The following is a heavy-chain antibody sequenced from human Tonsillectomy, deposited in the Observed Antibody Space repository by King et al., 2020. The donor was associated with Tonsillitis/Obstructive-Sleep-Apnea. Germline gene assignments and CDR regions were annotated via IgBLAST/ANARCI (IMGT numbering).Heavy chain of an antibody. D-gene: IGHD2-2*01. CDR2: INPSGGST. CDR1: GYTFTSYY. CDR3: ARYTGGYCSSTSCDAGWFDP. V-gene: IGHV1-46*01. Sequence: QLVQSGAEVKKPGASVKVSCKASGYTFTSYYMHWVRQAPGQGLEWMGIINPSGGSTSYAQKFKGRVTMTRDTSTSTVYMELSSLRSEDTAVYYCARYTGGYCSSTSCDAGWFDPWGQGTLVTVSS. J-gene: IGHJ5*02.